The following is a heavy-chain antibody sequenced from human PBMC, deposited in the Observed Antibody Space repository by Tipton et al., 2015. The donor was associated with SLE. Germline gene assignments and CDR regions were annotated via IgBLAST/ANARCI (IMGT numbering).Heavy chain of an antibody. V-gene: IGHV4-61*02. CDR3: ARSAGYGSNWAHFDY. CDR2: IASNGFA. CDR1: GGSITSGTDY. Sequence: TLSLTCTVSGGSITSGTDYWSWIRQPAGKGLEWVGRIASNGFANYNPSLKSRVTISVDTSKNQFSLKLSSVTAADTAVYYCARSAGYGSNWAHFDYWGRGTLVTVSS. J-gene: IGHJ4*02. D-gene: IGHD6-13*01.